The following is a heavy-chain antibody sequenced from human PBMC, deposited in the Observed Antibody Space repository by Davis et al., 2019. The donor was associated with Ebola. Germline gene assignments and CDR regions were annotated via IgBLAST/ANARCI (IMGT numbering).Heavy chain of an antibody. CDR3: ARAHRYCGFEYYYGMDV. CDR2: TYYRSKWYN. J-gene: IGHJ6*02. Sequence: PSETLSLTCAISGDSVSSNSAAWNWIRQSPSRGLEWLGRTYYRSKWYNDYAVSVKSRITINPDTSKNQFSLQLNSVTPEDTAVYYCARAHRYCGFEYYYGMDVWGQGTTVTVSS. CDR1: GDSVSSNSAA. V-gene: IGHV6-1*01. D-gene: IGHD5-12*01.